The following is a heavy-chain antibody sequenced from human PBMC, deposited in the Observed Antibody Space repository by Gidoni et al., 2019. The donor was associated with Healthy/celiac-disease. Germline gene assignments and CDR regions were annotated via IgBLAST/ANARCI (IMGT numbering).Heavy chain of an antibody. CDR2: SRSKGSST. D-gene: IGHD2-2*01. J-gene: IGHJ4*02. CDR1: GFTFSSYA. CDR3: VKEKIVVTYQLLPYYFDY. Sequence: EVQLVESGGGLVQPGGSLRLSCSASGFTFSSYAMHWVRQAPGKGLEYVSASRSKGSSTYYADSVKGRLKIYRDNSKNTLYLQRSSLRAEDTAVYYCVKEKIVVTYQLLPYYFDYWGQGTLVTVSS. V-gene: IGHV3-64D*06.